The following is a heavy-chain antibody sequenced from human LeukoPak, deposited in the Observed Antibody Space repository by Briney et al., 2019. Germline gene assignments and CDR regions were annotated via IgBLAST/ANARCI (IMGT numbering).Heavy chain of an antibody. Sequence: GGSLRLSCAASGFTFSDYYMSWIRQAPGKGLEWVAYITSSGSDIYYADSVRGRFSISRDNAKNSLILQMNSLRVEDTATYYCASDIVATSGDFWGQGTLVSVSS. CDR3: ASDIVATSGDF. J-gene: IGHJ4*02. V-gene: IGHV3-11*01. CDR1: GFTFSDYY. CDR2: ITSSGSDI. D-gene: IGHD5-12*01.